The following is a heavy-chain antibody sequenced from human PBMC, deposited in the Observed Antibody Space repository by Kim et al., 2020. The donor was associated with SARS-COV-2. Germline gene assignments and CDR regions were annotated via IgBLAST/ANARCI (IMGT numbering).Heavy chain of an antibody. CDR2: IYYSGST. CDR1: GGSISSYY. CDR3: TRRITMVRGVDDDAFDI. Sequence: SETLSLTCTVSGGSISSYYWSWIRQPPGKGLEWIGYIYYSGSTNYNPSLKSRVTISVDTSKNQFSLKLSSVTAADKAVYYCTRRITMVRGVDDDAFDIWG. J-gene: IGHJ3*02. V-gene: IGHV4-59*01. D-gene: IGHD3-10*01.